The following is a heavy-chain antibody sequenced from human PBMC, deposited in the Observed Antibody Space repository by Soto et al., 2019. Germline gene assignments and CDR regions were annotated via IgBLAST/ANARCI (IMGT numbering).Heavy chain of an antibody. CDR2: IWYDGSNK. J-gene: IGHJ1*01. Sequence: GGSLRLSCAASGFTFSSYGMHWVRQAPGKGLEWVAVIWYDGSNKYYADSVKGRFTISRDNSKNTLYLQMNSLRAEDTAVYYCARDFGGDYEYFQHWGQGTLVTVSS. CDR1: GFTFSSYG. V-gene: IGHV3-33*08. CDR3: ARDFGGDYEYFQH. D-gene: IGHD4-17*01.